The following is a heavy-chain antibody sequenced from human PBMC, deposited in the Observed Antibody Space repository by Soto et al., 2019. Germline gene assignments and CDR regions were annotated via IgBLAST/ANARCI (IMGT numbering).Heavy chain of an antibody. CDR2: IYRSGDT. V-gene: IGHV4-31*03. Sequence: SETLSLTCTVSGDSISSTEYYWNWVRQHPGKGLEWIGYIYRSGDTYYSPSVRSRVTMSVDMSNNQFSLKMTSVTAADTAVYYCATSFGGAYYGMVVWGHGTTVTVSS. CDR1: GDSISSTEYY. J-gene: IGHJ6*02. D-gene: IGHD3-16*01. CDR3: ATSFGGAYYGMVV.